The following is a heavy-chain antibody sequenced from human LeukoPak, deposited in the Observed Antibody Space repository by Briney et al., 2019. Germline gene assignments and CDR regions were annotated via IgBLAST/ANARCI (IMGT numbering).Heavy chain of an antibody. J-gene: IGHJ4*02. CDR2: IKSDGSTT. D-gene: IGHD5-18*01. Sequence: GGSLRLSCAASGFNLSNYWMHWVRHAPGKGLVWVSRIKSDGSTTAYADSVKGRFTISRDNAKNTLYLQMNSLRAEDTAVYHCARDWGYSYGLDYWGQGTLVTVSS. V-gene: IGHV3-74*01. CDR1: GFNLSNYW. CDR3: ARDWGYSYGLDY.